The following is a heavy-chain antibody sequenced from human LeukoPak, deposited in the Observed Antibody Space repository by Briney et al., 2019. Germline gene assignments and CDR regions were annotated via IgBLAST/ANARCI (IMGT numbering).Heavy chain of an antibody. D-gene: IGHD3-9*01. Sequence: GGSLRLSCAASGFTFSSYEMNWVRQAPGKGLEWVSYISSSGSTIYYADSVKGRFTISRDNAKNSLYLQMNGLRAEDTAVYYCARDFVDYDILTGYYNGFDYWGQGTLVTVSS. CDR3: ARDFVDYDILTGYYNGFDY. CDR1: GFTFSSYE. V-gene: IGHV3-48*03. J-gene: IGHJ4*02. CDR2: ISSSGSTI.